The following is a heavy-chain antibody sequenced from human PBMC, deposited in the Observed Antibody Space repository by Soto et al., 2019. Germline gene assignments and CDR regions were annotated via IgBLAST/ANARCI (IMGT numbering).Heavy chain of an antibody. CDR3: ARQAHIVVVTAISWFDP. J-gene: IGHJ5*02. CDR1: GGSISSSSYY. Sequence: QLQLQESGPGLVKPSETLSLTCTVSGGSISSSSYYWGWIRQPPGKGLEWIGSIYYSGSTYYNPSLKSRVTISVDTSKTQFSLKLSSVTAADTAVYYCARQAHIVVVTAISWFDPWGQGTLVTVSS. D-gene: IGHD2-21*02. CDR2: IYYSGST. V-gene: IGHV4-39*01.